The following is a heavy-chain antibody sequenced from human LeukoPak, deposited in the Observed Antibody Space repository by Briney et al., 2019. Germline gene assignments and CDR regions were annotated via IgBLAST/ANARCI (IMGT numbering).Heavy chain of an antibody. CDR1: GGTFSSYA. V-gene: IGHV1-69*05. CDR3: ARGMEPLNLYYMDV. Sequence: SVKVSCKASGGTFSSYAISWVRQAPGQGLEWMGGIIPIFGTANYAQKFQGRVTITTDESTSTAYMELSRLRSDDTAVYYCARGMEPLNLYYMDVWGKGTTVTVSS. D-gene: IGHD1-26*01. CDR2: IIPIFGTA. J-gene: IGHJ6*03.